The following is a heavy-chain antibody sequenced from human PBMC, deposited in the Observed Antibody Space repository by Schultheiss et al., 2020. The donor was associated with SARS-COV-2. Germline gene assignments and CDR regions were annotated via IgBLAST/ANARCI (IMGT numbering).Heavy chain of an antibody. J-gene: IGHJ6*02. CDR1: NGSVSIGSYY. V-gene: IGHV4-61*01. Sequence: SQTLSLTCTVSNGSVSIGSYYWSWLRQPPGKGLEWIGYVNNIATTNYNPSLKSRVTISVDTSRYQFSLKLGSVTAADTAVYYCARQKPFGSGSYHPYNYYGLDVWGQGTTVTVSS. CDR3: ARQKPFGSGSYHPYNYYGLDV. D-gene: IGHD3-10*01. CDR2: VNNIATT.